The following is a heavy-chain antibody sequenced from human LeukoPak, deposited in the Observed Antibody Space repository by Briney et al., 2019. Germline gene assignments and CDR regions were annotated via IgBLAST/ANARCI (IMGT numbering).Heavy chain of an antibody. J-gene: IGHJ6*03. CDR2: IYRSGST. CDR3: ARRTYGYYMDV. Sequence: NPSEPLSLTCTGSNYTIRYSLYWRLLRQPPGKGLEWIGSIYRSGSTFYNPSLKSRVTISLDTSKNQFSLKLSSVTAADTAVYFCARRTYGYYMDVRGKGTTVTVSS. V-gene: IGHV4-38-2*02. D-gene: IGHD4-17*01. CDR1: NYTIRYSLY.